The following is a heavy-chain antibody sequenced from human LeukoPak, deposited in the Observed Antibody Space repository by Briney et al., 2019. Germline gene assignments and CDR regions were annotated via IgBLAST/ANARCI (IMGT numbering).Heavy chain of an antibody. CDR1: GGSISSGGYS. CDR2: IYHSGST. J-gene: IGHJ3*02. V-gene: IGHV4-30-2*01. D-gene: IGHD2-21*02. CDR3: ARGGIVVVTAIPNAFDI. Sequence: SETLSLTCAVSGGSISSGGYSWSWIRRPPGKGLEWIGYIYHSGSTYFNPSLKSRVTISVDRSKNQFSLKLSSVTAADTAVYYCARGGIVVVTAIPNAFDIWGQGTMVTVSS.